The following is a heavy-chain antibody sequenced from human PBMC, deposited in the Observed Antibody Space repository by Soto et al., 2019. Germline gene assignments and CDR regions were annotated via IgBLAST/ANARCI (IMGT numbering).Heavy chain of an antibody. D-gene: IGHD2-2*01. J-gene: IGHJ6*02. CDR2: VSGSGGCA. Sequence: GGPLRRFFAASWFSLDSICMRWVGQAPGKRLEGVSSVSGSGGCAYYADSVKGRFTISRDNSKNTLYLQMRSLRAEDTAVYYCASSLSPAGYYYYGMNVWGQGTTVTVSS. V-gene: IGHV3-23*01. CDR3: ASSLSPAGYYYYGMNV. CDR1: WFSLDSIC.